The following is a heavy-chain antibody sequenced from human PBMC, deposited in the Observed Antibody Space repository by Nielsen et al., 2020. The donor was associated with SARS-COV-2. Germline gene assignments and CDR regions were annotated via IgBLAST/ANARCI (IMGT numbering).Heavy chain of an antibody. Sequence: GGSLRLSCAASGFTFSSYAMHWVRQAPGKGLEWVAVISYDGSNKYYADSVKGRFTISRDNSKNTLYLQMNSLRAEDTALYYCAKVSSSWYGGDYWGQGTLVTVSS. CDR3: AKVSSSWYGGDY. CDR1: GFTFSSYA. V-gene: IGHV3-30-3*01. J-gene: IGHJ4*02. CDR2: ISYDGSNK. D-gene: IGHD6-13*01.